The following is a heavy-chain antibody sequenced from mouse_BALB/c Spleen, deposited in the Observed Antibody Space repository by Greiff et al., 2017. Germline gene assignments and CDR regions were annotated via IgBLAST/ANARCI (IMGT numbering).Heavy chain of an antibody. Sequence: EVLLVESGGGLVQPGGSRKLSCAASGFTFSSFGMHWVRQAPEKGLEWVAYISSGSSTIYYADTVKGRFTISRDNPKNTLFLQMTSLMSEDTAMYDCARSDYGYGEGGFAYWGQGTLVTVSA. D-gene: IGHD2-2*01. J-gene: IGHJ3*01. CDR1: GFTFSSFG. V-gene: IGHV5-17*02. CDR3: ARSDYGYGEGGFAY. CDR2: ISSGSSTI.